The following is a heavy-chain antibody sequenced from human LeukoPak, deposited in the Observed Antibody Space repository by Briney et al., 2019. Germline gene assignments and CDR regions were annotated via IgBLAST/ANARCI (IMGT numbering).Heavy chain of an antibody. D-gene: IGHD5-12*01. CDR3: ARVHSGYDPPKEYYGMDV. CDR1: GCILSRVC. CDR2: ITYDGSNK. J-gene: IGHJ6*04. Sequence: GGGLTLSCLACGCILSRVCMHWVGQAPGKGRGGVAVITYDGSNKYYANSVKGRFTISRDNSTTTLYTQVNSLKSEDPAAYYCARVHSGYDPPKEYYGMDVWGKGTTVTVSS. V-gene: IGHV3-30*03.